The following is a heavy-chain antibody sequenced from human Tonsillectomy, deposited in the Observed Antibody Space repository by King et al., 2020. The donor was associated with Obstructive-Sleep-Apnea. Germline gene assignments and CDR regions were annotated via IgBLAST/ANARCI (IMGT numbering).Heavy chain of an antibody. CDR1: GYSFTSYW. J-gene: IGHJ2*01. CDR3: ARVMVYAIPQNFDL. V-gene: IGHV5-51*01. Sequence: QLVQSGAEVKKPGESLKISCKGSGYSFTSYWIGWVRQMPGKGLEWWGFIYPVDSDTVYTLTFQGQVTNSPDKSISTAYLQWSSLKASDTAMYYCARVMVYAIPQNFDLWGRGTLVTVSS. CDR2: IYPVDSDT. D-gene: IGHD2-8*01.